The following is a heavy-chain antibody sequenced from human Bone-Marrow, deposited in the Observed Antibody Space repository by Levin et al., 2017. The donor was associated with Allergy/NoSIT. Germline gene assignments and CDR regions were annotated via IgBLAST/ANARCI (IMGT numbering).Heavy chain of an antibody. CDR3: AREVNSGWFYFDY. J-gene: IGHJ4*02. CDR1: GDSITRGGYY. Sequence: SETLSLTCSISGDSITRGGYYWSWVRQHPGKGLEWVGYIHHSGGTDYNPSLKSRVTISVDTSKTQFSLNLSSVTAADTAVYYCAREVNSGWFYFDYWGQGTLVTVSS. D-gene: IGHD6-19*01. V-gene: IGHV4-31*03. CDR2: IHHSGGT.